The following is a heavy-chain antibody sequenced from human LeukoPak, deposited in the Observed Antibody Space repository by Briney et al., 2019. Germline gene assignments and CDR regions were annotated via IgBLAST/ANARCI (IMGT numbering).Heavy chain of an antibody. D-gene: IGHD6-13*01. CDR1: GFTFSSYA. V-gene: IGHV3-23*01. Sequence: GRSLRLSCAASGFTFSSYAMSWVRQAPGKGLEWVSAISGSGGSTYYADSVKGRFTISRDNSKNTLYLQMNSLRAEDTAVYYCAKDPYSSSWYFWYYWGQGTLVTVSS. CDR3: AKDPYSSSWYFWYY. J-gene: IGHJ4*02. CDR2: ISGSGGST.